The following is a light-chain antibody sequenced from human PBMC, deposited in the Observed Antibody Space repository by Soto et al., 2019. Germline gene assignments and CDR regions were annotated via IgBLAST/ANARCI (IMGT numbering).Light chain of an antibody. Sequence: EIVLTQSPGTLSLSPGERATLSCRASQTISSIYLAWYQQKPGQAPRLLIYGPSSRATGIPDRFSGSGSGTDFTLTISRLEPEDFAVYYCQQYGPSPGTFGQGTKLEIK. CDR1: QTISSIY. V-gene: IGKV3-20*01. CDR2: GPS. J-gene: IGKJ2*01. CDR3: QQYGPSPGT.